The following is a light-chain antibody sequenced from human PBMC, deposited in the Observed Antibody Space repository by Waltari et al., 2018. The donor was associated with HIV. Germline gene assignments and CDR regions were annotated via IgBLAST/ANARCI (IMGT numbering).Light chain of an antibody. CDR1: SSDVGGYDY. Sequence: SRTGASSDVGGYDYVSWYQQHPGKAPKLMIHEVTNRPSGISNRFSGSKSGNTASLTISGLQAEDEADYYCSSYRSSSTFVFGTGTKVTVL. CDR3: SSYRSSSTFV. V-gene: IGLV2-14*03. CDR2: EVT. J-gene: IGLJ1*01.